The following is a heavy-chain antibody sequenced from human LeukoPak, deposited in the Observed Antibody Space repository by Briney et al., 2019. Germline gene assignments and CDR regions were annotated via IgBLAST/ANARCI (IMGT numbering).Heavy chain of an antibody. Sequence: PGGSLRLSCAASGFTVSSNYMSWGRQAPGKGLEWVSVIYSGGSTYYADSVKGRFTISRDNSKNTLYLQMNSLRAEDTAVYYCAKRERRDGYNLLEFDYWGQGTLVTVSS. D-gene: IGHD5-24*01. CDR3: AKRERRDGYNLLEFDY. J-gene: IGHJ4*02. CDR1: GFTVSSNY. V-gene: IGHV3-53*01. CDR2: IYSGGST.